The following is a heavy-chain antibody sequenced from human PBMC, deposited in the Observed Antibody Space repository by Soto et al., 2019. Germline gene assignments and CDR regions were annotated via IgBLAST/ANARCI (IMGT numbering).Heavy chain of an antibody. CDR1: GDSISDDY. Sequence: ASETLSLTCTVSGDSISDDYWSWIRQPPGKALEWIGYIYYSGSTSYNPSFKSRVTISVDTSKTQFSLKLSSVTAADTAVYYCARVRTTLDFYYYYMGVWGIGTTVTVSS. J-gene: IGHJ6*03. D-gene: IGHD2-2*01. CDR2: IYYSGST. V-gene: IGHV4-59*08. CDR3: ARVRTTLDFYYYYMGV.